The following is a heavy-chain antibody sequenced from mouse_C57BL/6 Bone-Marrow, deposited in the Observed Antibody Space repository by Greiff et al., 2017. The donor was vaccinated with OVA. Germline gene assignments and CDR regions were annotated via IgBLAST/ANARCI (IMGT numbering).Heavy chain of an antibody. J-gene: IGHJ1*03. Sequence: EVQLVESGPELVKPGASVKIPCKASGYTFTDYNMDWVKQSHGKSLEWIGDINPNNGGTIYNQKFKGKATLTVDKSSSTAYMELRSLTSEDTAVYYCARENPFWLRYWYFDVWGTGTTVTVSS. CDR1: GYTFTDYN. V-gene: IGHV1-18*01. CDR2: INPNNGGT. CDR3: ARENPFWLRYWYFDV. D-gene: IGHD2-2*01.